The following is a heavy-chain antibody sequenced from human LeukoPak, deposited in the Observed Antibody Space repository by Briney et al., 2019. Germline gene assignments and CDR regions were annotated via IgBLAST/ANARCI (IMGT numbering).Heavy chain of an antibody. CDR3: ARVPVRGAMARGMDFDY. CDR2: IYHSGST. CDR1: GYSISSGYY. D-gene: IGHD3-10*01. V-gene: IGHV4-38-2*02. Sequence: TSETLSLTCTVSGYSISSGYYWGWIRQPPGKGLEWIGSIYHSGSTYYNPSLKSRVTISVDTSKNQFSLKLSSVTAADTAVYYCARVPVRGAMARGMDFDYWGQGTLVTVSS. J-gene: IGHJ4*02.